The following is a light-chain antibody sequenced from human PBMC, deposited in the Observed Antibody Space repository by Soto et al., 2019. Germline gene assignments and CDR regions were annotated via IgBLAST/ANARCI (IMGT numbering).Light chain of an antibody. CDR2: KAS. J-gene: IGKJ1*01. CDR1: QTISSW. V-gene: IGKV1-5*03. Sequence: DIQMTQSPSTLSGSVGDRVTITCRASQTISSWLAWYQQKPGKAPRLLIYKASTLKSGVPSRFSGSGSGTEFTLTISSLQPDDFATYYCQNYNSYSEAFGQRTKVDIK. CDR3: QNYNSYSEA.